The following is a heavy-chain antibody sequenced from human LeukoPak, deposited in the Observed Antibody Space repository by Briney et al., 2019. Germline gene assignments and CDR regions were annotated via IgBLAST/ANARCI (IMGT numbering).Heavy chain of an antibody. CDR3: AKQLTGTNSFDY. V-gene: IGHV3-23*01. CDR1: GFTFSSYA. D-gene: IGHD1-14*01. CDR2: VSDSGGST. Sequence: GGSLRLSCAASGFTFSSYAISWVRQAPGKGLEWVSAVSDSGGSTYYADSVNGLFTISSDNSKNTLYLQMNSLRAEDTAIYYCAKQLTGTNSFDYWGQGTLVTVSS. J-gene: IGHJ4*02.